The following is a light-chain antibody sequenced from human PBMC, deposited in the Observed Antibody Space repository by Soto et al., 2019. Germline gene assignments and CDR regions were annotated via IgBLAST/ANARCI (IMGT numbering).Light chain of an antibody. CDR3: QQYDVWPET. V-gene: IGKV3-15*01. J-gene: IGKJ1*01. CDR1: QSVSSN. CDR2: DAS. Sequence: EKVMTQSPATLSVSPGERATLSCRASQSVSSNLAWYQQKPGQAPRLLIYDASTRATGIPARFSGSGSGTEFTLTISSLQSEDLAVYYCQQYDVWPETFGQGTKVDIK.